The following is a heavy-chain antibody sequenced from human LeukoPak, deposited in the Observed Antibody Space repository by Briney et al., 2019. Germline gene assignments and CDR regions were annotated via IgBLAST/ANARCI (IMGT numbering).Heavy chain of an antibody. D-gene: IGHD3-9*01. Sequence: GRSLRLSCAASGFTFSSYGMHWVRQAPGKGLEWVAVISYDGSNKYYADSVKGRFTISRDNSKNTLYLQMNSLRAEDTAVYYCAKDGRLRYFDWLRNPIEYFQHWGQGTLVTVSS. CDR1: GFTFSSYG. CDR3: AKDGRLRYFDWLRNPIEYFQH. J-gene: IGHJ1*01. CDR2: ISYDGSNK. V-gene: IGHV3-30*18.